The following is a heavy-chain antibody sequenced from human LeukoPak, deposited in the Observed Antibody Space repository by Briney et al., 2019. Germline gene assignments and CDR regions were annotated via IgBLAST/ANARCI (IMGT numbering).Heavy chain of an antibody. D-gene: IGHD6-13*01. J-gene: IGHJ4*02. CDR2: IYHSGST. V-gene: IGHV4-38-2*01. CDR3: ARLHIAAADYFDY. Sequence: PSETLSLTCAVSGYSISSGYYWGWIRQPPGKGLEGIGSIYHSGSTYYNPSLKSRVTISVDTSKNQFSLKLSSVTAADTAVYYCARLHIAAADYFDYWGQGTLVTVSS. CDR1: GYSISSGYY.